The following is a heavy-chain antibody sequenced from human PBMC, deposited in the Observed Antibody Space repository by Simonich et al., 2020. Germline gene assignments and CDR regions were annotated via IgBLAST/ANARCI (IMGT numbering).Heavy chain of an antibody. Sequence: LQLQESGPGLVKPSETLSLTCTVSGVSISRSRSYWGWIRQPPVKGLEWICSIYYSGTTHYNPALTSRVTISGDTSKNQFSLKMSSVTAADTAVYYCARHKGYCSGGSCYSHWYFDLWGRGTLVTVSS. D-gene: IGHD2-15*01. CDR2: IYYSGTT. V-gene: IGHV4-39*01. J-gene: IGHJ2*01. CDR1: GVSISRSRSY. CDR3: ARHKGYCSGGSCYSHWYFDL.